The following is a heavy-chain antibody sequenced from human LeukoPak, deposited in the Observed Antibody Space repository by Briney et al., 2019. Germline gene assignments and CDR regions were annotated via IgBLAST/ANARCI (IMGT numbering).Heavy chain of an antibody. Sequence: GGSLRLSCAASGFTFSSYAMSWVRQAPGKGLEWVSAISGSGGSTYYADSVKGRFTISRDNAKNSLYLQMNSLRAEDTALYHCAREIGYSSSWSDAFDIWGQGTMVTVSS. CDR2: ISGSGGST. CDR3: AREIGYSSSWSDAFDI. J-gene: IGHJ3*02. D-gene: IGHD6-13*01. V-gene: IGHV3-23*01. CDR1: GFTFSSYA.